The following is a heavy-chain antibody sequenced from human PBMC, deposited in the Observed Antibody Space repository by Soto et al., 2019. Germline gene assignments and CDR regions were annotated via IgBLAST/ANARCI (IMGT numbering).Heavy chain of an antibody. J-gene: IGHJ3*02. Sequence: SLRLSCAASGFTFSSYGMHWVRQAPGKGLEWVAVIWYDGSNKYYADSVKGRFTISRDNSKNTLYLQMNSLRAEDTAVYYCARGSPYYYDSSGYPAEAFDIWGQGTMVTVSS. D-gene: IGHD3-22*01. CDR2: IWYDGSNK. CDR3: ARGSPYYYDSSGYPAEAFDI. V-gene: IGHV3-33*01. CDR1: GFTFSSYG.